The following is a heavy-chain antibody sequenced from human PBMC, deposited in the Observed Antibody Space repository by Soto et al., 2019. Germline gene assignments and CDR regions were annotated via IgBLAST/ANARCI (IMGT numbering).Heavy chain of an antibody. CDR2: ISYDGNYI. D-gene: IGHD3-16*01. J-gene: IGHJ6*02. CDR3: AKGILSATIGPYAMDV. V-gene: IGHV3-30*18. CDR1: GFAFSSYA. Sequence: QVQLVESGGGVVQPGASLRLSCEASGFAFSSYAMHWVRQAPGKGLEWVGVISYDGNYIYHADSVKGRFTISRDNSKNTLYVQVNSLRPEDTAVYYCAKGILSATIGPYAMDVWGQGTTVTVSS.